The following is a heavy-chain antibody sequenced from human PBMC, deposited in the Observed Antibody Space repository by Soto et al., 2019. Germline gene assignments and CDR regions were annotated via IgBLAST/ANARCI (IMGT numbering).Heavy chain of an antibody. Sequence: QVQLVESGGGVVQPGRSLRLSCAASGFTFRTYAMHWVGQAPGKALEGVAVMSFDGSNKYYADCVKGRFTISRDNSKNTLYLQVNTLRAEDTAVYYCARTTMVRGDSTFYYYYPMDVWGQGTTVTVSA. D-gene: IGHD3-10*01. CDR3: ARTTMVRGDSTFYYYYPMDV. CDR2: MSFDGSNK. CDR1: GFTFRTYA. J-gene: IGHJ6*01. V-gene: IGHV3-30*04.